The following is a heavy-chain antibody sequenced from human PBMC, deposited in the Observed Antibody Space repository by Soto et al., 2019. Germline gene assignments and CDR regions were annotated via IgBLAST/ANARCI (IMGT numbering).Heavy chain of an antibody. Sequence: QITLKESGPTLVRPAQTLTLTCDFSGFSLTSSHMGVAWIRQPPGKALAWLALIYWDDDKRYSPSLKNRLAISKATSRNHVVLTITNVDPVDTDTYVCAHAGDYDLFTFDHWGPGTMVTVSS. CDR3: AHAGDYDLFTFDH. V-gene: IGHV2-5*02. CDR1: GFSLTSSHMG. J-gene: IGHJ4*02. CDR2: IYWDDDK. D-gene: IGHD4-17*01.